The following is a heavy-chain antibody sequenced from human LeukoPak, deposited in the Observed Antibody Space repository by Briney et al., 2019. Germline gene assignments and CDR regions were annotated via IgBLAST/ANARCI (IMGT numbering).Heavy chain of an antibody. V-gene: IGHV1-46*01. CDR2: INPSGGST. D-gene: IGHD6-19*01. CDR3: ARAHSIAVAGWNFEY. J-gene: IGHJ4*02. CDR1: GYTFTSYY. Sequence: ASVTVSCKASGYTFTSYYMHWVRQAPGQGLEWMGIINPSGGSTSYAQKFQGRVTMTRDTSTSTVYMELSSLRSEVTAVYYCARAHSIAVAGWNFEYWGQGTLVTVSS.